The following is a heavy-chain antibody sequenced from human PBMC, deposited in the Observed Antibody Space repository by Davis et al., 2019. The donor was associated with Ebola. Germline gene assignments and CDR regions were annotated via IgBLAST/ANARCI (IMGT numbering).Heavy chain of an antibody. J-gene: IGHJ5*02. D-gene: IGHD2/OR15-2a*01. V-gene: IGHV4-39*07. CDR2: IYHSGST. CDR3: ALSHAPMRNWFDP. Sequence: MPGGSLRLSCTVSGDSTTINSYDLGWIRQPPGKGLEWIGSIYHSGSTNYNPSLKSRVTISVDKSKNQFSLKLSSVTAADTAVYYCALSHAPMRNWFDPWGQGTLVTVSS. CDR1: GDSTTINSYD.